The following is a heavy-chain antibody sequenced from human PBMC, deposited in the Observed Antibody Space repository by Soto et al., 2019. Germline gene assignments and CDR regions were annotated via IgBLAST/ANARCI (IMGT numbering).Heavy chain of an antibody. Sequence: GGSLRLSCAASGFTFSSYEVDWVRHSPGKGLEWISYISTSSSAKNYADSVKGRFTISRDNAQNSLYLHMQSLRAEDTAIYYCVRELATTQGFDYWGQGTLVTVS. CDR3: VRELATTQGFDY. D-gene: IGHD5-12*01. V-gene: IGHV3-48*03. CDR1: GFTFSSYE. CDR2: ISTSSSAK. J-gene: IGHJ4*02.